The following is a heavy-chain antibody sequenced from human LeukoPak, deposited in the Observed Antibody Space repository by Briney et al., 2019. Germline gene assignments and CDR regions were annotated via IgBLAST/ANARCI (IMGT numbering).Heavy chain of an antibody. CDR2: ISYDGSNE. CDR3: AKARGTYYFDC. Sequence: GSLRLSCAASGFTFSSYGMHWVRQAPGKGLEWLAVISYDGSNEYYAHSVKGRFTISRDNSKNTLFLQMNSLRPEDTAVYYCAKARGTYYFDCWGQGTLVTVSS. V-gene: IGHV3-30*18. D-gene: IGHD6-25*01. J-gene: IGHJ4*02. CDR1: GFTFSSYG.